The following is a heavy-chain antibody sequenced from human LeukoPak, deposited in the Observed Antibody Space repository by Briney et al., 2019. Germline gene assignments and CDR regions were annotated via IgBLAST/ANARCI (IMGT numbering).Heavy chain of an antibody. Sequence: GGSLRLSCAASGFTVSSNYMSWVRQAPGKELEWVSVIYSGGSTYHADSVKGRFTISRDNSKNTLYLQMNSLRAEDTAVYYCAKDEVGYCSSTSCYPLDYWGQGTLVTVSS. CDR1: GFTVSSNY. CDR2: IYSGGST. J-gene: IGHJ4*02. V-gene: IGHV3-66*01. CDR3: AKDEVGYCSSTSCYPLDY. D-gene: IGHD2-2*01.